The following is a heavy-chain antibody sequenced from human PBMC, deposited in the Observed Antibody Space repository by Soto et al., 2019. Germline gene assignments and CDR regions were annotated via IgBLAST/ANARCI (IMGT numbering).Heavy chain of an antibody. CDR2: IKQDGGEK. V-gene: IGHV3-7*03. Sequence: PGGSLRLSCLASGFSFSTYWMSFVRQAPGEGLEWVARIKQDGGEKYYVDSVRGRFTVSRDNAKSSLYLQLHTLSADDAGIYYCVRDQLILHADDFYYGVDVWGQGTTVTVSS. CDR1: GFSFSTYW. J-gene: IGHJ6*02. CDR3: VRDQLILHADDFYYGVDV.